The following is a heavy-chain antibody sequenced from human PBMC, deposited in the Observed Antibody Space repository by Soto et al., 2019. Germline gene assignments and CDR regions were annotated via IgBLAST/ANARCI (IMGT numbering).Heavy chain of an antibody. V-gene: IGHV3-21*04. D-gene: IGHD3-22*01. CDR1: GFTLNSYG. CDR2: ISYYSSYK. CDR3: AKNLLYYYDSSGYSHPFHLTVDAFDI. Sequence: GGSLRLSCAASGFTLNSYGMNWVRQAPGKGLQWVSFISYYSSYKYYADSVKGRFTISRDNAKNSLYLQMNSLRAEDTAVYYCAKNLLYYYDSSGYSHPFHLTVDAFDIWGQGTMVTVSS. J-gene: IGHJ3*02.